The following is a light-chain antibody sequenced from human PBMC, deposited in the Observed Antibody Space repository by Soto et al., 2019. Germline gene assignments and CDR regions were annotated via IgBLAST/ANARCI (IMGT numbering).Light chain of an antibody. CDR2: AAS. CDR1: QSVSSSY. J-gene: IGKJ1*01. Sequence: EIVLTPSAGGLFLSPGERATLSCRASQSVSSSYLAWYQQKPGQAPRLLIYAASSRATAIPDRFSGSASGTDFTLTISRLEPEDFAVYYCQQYGNSPWTFGQGTKV. V-gene: IGKV3-20*01. CDR3: QQYGNSPWT.